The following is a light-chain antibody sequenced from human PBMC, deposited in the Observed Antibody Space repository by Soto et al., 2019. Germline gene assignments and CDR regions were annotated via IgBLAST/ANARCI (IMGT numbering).Light chain of an antibody. V-gene: IGLV1-40*01. CDR1: SSNIVANYD. CDR3: QSYDSSLNRV. Sequence: QSVLSQPPSVSGAPGQRITISCTGSSSNIVANYDVHWYRQVPGTAPKLLMSGDNNRPSGVADRFSGSKSGTSASLAITRLQADDEADYYCQSYDSSLNRVFGTGTKLTVL. CDR2: GDN. J-gene: IGLJ1*01.